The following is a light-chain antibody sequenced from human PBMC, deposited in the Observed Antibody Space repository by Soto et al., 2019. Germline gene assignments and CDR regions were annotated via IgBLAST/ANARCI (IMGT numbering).Light chain of an antibody. Sequence: QSVMTQPPSVSADPGPRVTISCSGSSTNMGDNSVSCYQQLRGTAPTLLIYDDDKPPSGIPDRFYGSKSGTSTTLGITGFQTGDEADYYCGSWDSSLSAYVFGTGTKLTVL. V-gene: IGLV1-51*01. CDR3: GSWDSSLSAYV. J-gene: IGLJ1*01. CDR2: DDD. CDR1: STNMGDNS.